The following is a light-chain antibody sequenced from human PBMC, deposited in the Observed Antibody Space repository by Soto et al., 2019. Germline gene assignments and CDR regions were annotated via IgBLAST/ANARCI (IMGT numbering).Light chain of an antibody. CDR2: EVN. J-gene: IGLJ1*01. Sequence: QSALTQPAYVSGSPGQSVTISCTGASSDVGGYDYVSWYQQHPGKAPKLILYEVNNRPSGVSNHFSGSKSGNTASLIISGLQADDEADYYCSSYSTTSTLVFGSGTKVTVL. CDR3: SSYSTTSTLV. V-gene: IGLV2-14*01. CDR1: SSDVGGYDY.